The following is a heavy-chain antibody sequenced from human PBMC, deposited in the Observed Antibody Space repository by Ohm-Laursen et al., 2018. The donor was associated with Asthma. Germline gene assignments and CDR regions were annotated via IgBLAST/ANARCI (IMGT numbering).Heavy chain of an antibody. CDR1: GGSISSSSYY. Sequence: SDTLSLTYTVSGGSISSSSYYWGWIRQPPGKGLEWIGSIYYSGSTYYNPSLKSRVTISVDTSKNQFSLKLSSVTAADTAVYYCARGIGCSGGSCYPFDYWGQGTLATVSS. CDR2: IYYSGST. V-gene: IGHV4-39*01. CDR3: ARGIGCSGGSCYPFDY. D-gene: IGHD2-15*01. J-gene: IGHJ4*02.